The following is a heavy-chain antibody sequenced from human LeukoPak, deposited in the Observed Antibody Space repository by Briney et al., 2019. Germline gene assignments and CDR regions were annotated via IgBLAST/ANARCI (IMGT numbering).Heavy chain of an antibody. D-gene: IGHD6-6*01. Sequence: GGSLRLSCIASGFSFSGHWMHWARQLPGKGLVWVSRISPTGSTTSYADSVKGRFTVSRDNAKNTLHLQVNNLRAEDTAVYYCARGPNSNWSGLDFWGQGTLLTVSS. V-gene: IGHV3-74*01. CDR1: GFSFSGHW. J-gene: IGHJ4*02. CDR2: ISPTGSTT. CDR3: ARGPNSNWSGLDF.